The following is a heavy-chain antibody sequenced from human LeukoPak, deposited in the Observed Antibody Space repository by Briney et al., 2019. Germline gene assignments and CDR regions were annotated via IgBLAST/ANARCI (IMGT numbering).Heavy chain of an antibody. D-gene: IGHD3-10*01. J-gene: IGHJ4*02. Sequence: GGSLRLSCAASGFTFSNYGMHWVRQAPGKGLDWVAVISYDGSNKYYADSVKGRFTISRDNSKNTLYLQMNSLRAEDTAVYYCAKDLRPYYGSYYFDYWGQGTLVTVSS. CDR3: AKDLRPYYGSYYFDY. V-gene: IGHV3-30*18. CDR1: GFTFSNYG. CDR2: ISYDGSNK.